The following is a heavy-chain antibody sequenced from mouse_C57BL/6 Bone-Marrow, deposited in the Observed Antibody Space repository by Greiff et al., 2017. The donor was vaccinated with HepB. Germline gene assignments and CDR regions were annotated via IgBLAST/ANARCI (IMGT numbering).Heavy chain of an antibody. Sequence: DVQLQESGGGLVKPGGSLKLSCAASGFTFSSYAMSWVRQTPEKRLEWVATISDGGSYTYYPDNVKGRFTISRDNAKNNLYLQMSHLKSEDTAMYYCARGGMVTNYYAMDYWGQGTSVTVSS. CDR1: GFTFSSYA. CDR3: ARGGMVTNYYAMDY. CDR2: ISDGGSYT. D-gene: IGHD2-3*01. J-gene: IGHJ4*01. V-gene: IGHV5-4*01.